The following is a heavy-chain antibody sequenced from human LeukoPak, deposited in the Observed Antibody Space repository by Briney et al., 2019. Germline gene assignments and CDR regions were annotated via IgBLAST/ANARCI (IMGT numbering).Heavy chain of an antibody. D-gene: IGHD4-11*01. CDR3: ANYHDYSNFQGAYYLDY. J-gene: IGHJ4*02. CDR2: IYYSGST. Sequence: SETLSLTCTVSDDSVSSSRYYWSWIRQPPGKGLEWIGNIYYSGSTNYNPSLKSRVTISVDTSKNQFSLKLSSVTAADTAVYYCANYHDYSNFQGAYYLDYWGQGTLVTVSS. CDR1: DDSVSSSRYY. V-gene: IGHV4-61*01.